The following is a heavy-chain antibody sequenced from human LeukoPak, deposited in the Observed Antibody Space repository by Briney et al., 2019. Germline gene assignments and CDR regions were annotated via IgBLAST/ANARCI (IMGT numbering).Heavy chain of an antibody. J-gene: IGHJ3*02. CDR1: GFTFSSYA. Sequence: GGSLRLSCAASGFTFSSYAMAWVCQAPGTGLECVSTIDAGSGNIFYADSVKGRFTISRDNSKNTLYLQMNSLRAEDTALYYCAKDVPRSGWAFDIWGQGTVVTVSS. CDR3: AKDVPRSGWAFDI. CDR2: IDAGSGNI. V-gene: IGHV3-23*01. D-gene: IGHD1-14*01.